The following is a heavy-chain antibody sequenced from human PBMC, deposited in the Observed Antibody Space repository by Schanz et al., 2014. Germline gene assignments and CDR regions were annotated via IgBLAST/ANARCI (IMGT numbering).Heavy chain of an antibody. CDR2: IYHSGST. CDR1: GGSISSGGYY. Sequence: QVQLQESGPGLVKPSQTLSLTCTVSGGSISSGGYYWSWIRQHPGKGLEWIGEIYHSGSTNYNPSLKSRVTISVDKPKKQFSLKVTSMTAADTAVYYCARGHHPHGITVAARGFDPWGQGTLVTVSS. D-gene: IGHD6-19*01. J-gene: IGHJ5*02. V-gene: IGHV4-31*03. CDR3: ARGHHPHGITVAARGFDP.